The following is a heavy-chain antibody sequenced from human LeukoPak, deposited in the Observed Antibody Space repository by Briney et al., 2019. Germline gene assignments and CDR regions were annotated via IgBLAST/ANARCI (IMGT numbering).Heavy chain of an antibody. CDR3: AKGDSGYDLNYYYYMDV. Sequence: GGSLRLSCAASGFTFSDYYMSWIRQAPGKGLEWVSYISSSGSTIYYADSVKGRFTISRDNSKNTLYLQMNSLRAEDTAVYYCAKGDSGYDLNYYYYMDVWGKGTTVTISS. D-gene: IGHD5-12*01. CDR2: ISSSGSTI. CDR1: GFTFSDYY. J-gene: IGHJ6*03. V-gene: IGHV3-11*01.